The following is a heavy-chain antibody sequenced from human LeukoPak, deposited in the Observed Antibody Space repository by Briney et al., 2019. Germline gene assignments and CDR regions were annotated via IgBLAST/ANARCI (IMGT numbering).Heavy chain of an antibody. Sequence: ASVKVSCKASGYTFTSYDINWVRQATGQGLEWLGWMNPNSGNTGYAQNFQGRVTMTRNTSIDTAYMELSSLRYEDTAVYYCARDYYGSRSSSFDPWGQGTLVTVSS. CDR3: ARDYYGSRSSSFDP. V-gene: IGHV1-8*01. CDR2: MNPNSGNT. D-gene: IGHD3-10*01. CDR1: GYTFTSYD. J-gene: IGHJ5*02.